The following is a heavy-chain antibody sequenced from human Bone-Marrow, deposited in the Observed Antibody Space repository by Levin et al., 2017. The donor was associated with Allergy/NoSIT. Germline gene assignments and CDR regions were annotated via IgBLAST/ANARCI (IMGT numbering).Heavy chain of an antibody. CDR3: ARAARDYINYRGQKWFDS. D-gene: IGHD5-12*01. CDR1: AASVTGGGYS. CDR2: VDSSGGT. V-gene: IGHV4-61*03. Sequence: PSETLSLTCAVYAASVTGGGYSWSWIRQPPGRGLEWIGFVDSSGGTNYNPSLKSRVSISLGTSKSHFSLRLTSVTAADTAIYFCARAARDYINYRGQKWFDSWGQGTLVTVSS. J-gene: IGHJ5*01.